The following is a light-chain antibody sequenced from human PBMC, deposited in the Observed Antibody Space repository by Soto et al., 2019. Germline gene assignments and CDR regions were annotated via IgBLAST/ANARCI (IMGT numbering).Light chain of an antibody. CDR2: AAS. Sequence: DIQLTQSPSFLSASVGDRVTITCRASQGISTNLAWYQQEPGKAPKLLIYAASTLQSRVPSRFGGSGSGTEFTLTISSLQPEDFATYYCQHLNGYPRTFGQGTKVEIK. J-gene: IGKJ1*01. CDR1: QGISTN. V-gene: IGKV1-9*01. CDR3: QHLNGYPRT.